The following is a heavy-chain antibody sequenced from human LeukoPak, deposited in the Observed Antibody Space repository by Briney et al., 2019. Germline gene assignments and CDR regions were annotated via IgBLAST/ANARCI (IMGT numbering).Heavy chain of an antibody. CDR2: ISSSSSYI. D-gene: IGHD2-15*01. Sequence: PGGSLRLSCAASGFTFSSYIMNWVRQAPGKGLEWVSSISSSSSYIYYADSVKGRFTISRDNAKNSLYLQMNSLRAEDTAVYYCARSTSGGSFSFDYWGQGTLVTVSS. J-gene: IGHJ4*02. CDR3: ARSTSGGSFSFDY. V-gene: IGHV3-21*01. CDR1: GFTFSSYI.